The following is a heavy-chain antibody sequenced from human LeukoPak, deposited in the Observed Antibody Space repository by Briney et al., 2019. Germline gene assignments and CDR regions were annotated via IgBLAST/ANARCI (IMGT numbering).Heavy chain of an antibody. Sequence: PGGSLRLSCAASGFTFSSYAMSWVRQAPGKGLEWVSSFSGSGGGTYYADSVKGRFTISRDNSKNTLYLQMNSLRAEDTAVYYCAKETMVRGVILSGWGQGTLVTVSS. J-gene: IGHJ4*02. CDR2: FSGSGGGT. V-gene: IGHV3-23*01. CDR1: GFTFSSYA. D-gene: IGHD3-10*01. CDR3: AKETMVRGVILSG.